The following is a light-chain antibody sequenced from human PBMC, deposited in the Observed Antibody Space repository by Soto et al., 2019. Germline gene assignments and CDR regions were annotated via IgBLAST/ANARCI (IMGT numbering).Light chain of an antibody. J-gene: IGKJ4*01. V-gene: IGKV3-20*01. CDR2: GTS. CDR3: QHYVCST. CDR1: QSVTSNY. Sequence: EIVLTQSPGTLSLSPGETVTLSCRASQSVTSNYLAWYQQRPGQAPRLLIYGTSTRATGIPDRFTGSASGTEFTLTISRLEPEGSAVYYCQHYVCSTFGGGTKVEIK.